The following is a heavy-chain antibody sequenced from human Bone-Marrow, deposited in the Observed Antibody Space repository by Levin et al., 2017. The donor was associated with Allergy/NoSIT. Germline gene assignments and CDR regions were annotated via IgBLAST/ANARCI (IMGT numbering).Heavy chain of an antibody. CDR1: GLSVSSRY. CDR2: IYNSGST. V-gene: IGHV3-53*01. Sequence: PGGSLRLSCAVSGLSVSSRYMSWVRQAPGKALEWISIIYNSGSTNYAVSVEGRFTISRDKSKNTRYLQMTSLRSDDTAFYYCATSVAGRRATAFDMWGQGTLVTVS. J-gene: IGHJ3*02. CDR3: ATSVAGRRATAFDM. D-gene: IGHD6-19*01.